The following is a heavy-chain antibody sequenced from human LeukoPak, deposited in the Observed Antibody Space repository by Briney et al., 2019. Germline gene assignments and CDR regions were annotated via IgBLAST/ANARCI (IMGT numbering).Heavy chain of an antibody. CDR2: INPSGGST. CDR1: GYTFTSYY. D-gene: IGHD3-10*01. CDR3: ARVGRLYGSGSYSIFDY. V-gene: IGHV1-46*01. J-gene: IGHJ4*02. Sequence: ASVKVSCKASGYTFTSYYMHWVRQAPGQGLEWMGIINPSGGSTSYAQKFQGRVTMTRDTSTSTVYMELSNLRSEDTAVYYCARVGRLYGSGSYSIFDYWGQGTLVTVSS.